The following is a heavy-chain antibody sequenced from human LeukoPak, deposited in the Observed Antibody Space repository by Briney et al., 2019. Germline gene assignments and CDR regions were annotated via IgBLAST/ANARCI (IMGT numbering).Heavy chain of an antibody. CDR2: IWYDGSNK. V-gene: IGHV3-33*01. CDR3: ARDGYDILTGYPHDNWFDP. Sequence: PGGSLRLSCAASGFTFSSYGMHWVRQAPSKGLEWVAVIWYDGSNKYYAGSVKGRFTISRDNSKNTLYLQMNSLRAEDTAVYYCARDGYDILTGYPHDNWFDPWGQGTLVTVSS. J-gene: IGHJ5*02. D-gene: IGHD3-9*01. CDR1: GFTFSSYG.